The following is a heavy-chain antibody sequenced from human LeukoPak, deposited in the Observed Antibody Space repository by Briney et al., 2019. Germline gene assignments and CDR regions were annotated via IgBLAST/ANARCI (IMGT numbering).Heavy chain of an antibody. V-gene: IGHV4-34*01. D-gene: IGHD3-10*01. CDR3: ARESNYHGSGTGWFDP. CDR1: GGSFSGYY. Sequence: SETLSLTCAVYGGSFSGYYWSWIRQPPGKGLEWIGEIKHSGSTNYNPSLKSRVTISVDTSKNQLSLKLSSVTAADTAVYYCARESNYHGSGTGWFDPWGQGTLVTVSS. CDR2: IKHSGST. J-gene: IGHJ5*02.